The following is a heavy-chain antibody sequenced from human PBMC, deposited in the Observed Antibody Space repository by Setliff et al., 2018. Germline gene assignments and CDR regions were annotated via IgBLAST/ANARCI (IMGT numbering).Heavy chain of an antibody. J-gene: IGHJ4*02. CDR1: GFTFSSCA. Sequence: GGSLRLSCAASGFTFSSCAMYWVRQAPGKGLEWVAVISYDGINNYYADSVKGRLTISRDNSKNTLYLQMSSLRPADTAVYYCAREPTLPYDTSAFYGYYFDYWGQGALVTVSS. D-gene: IGHD3-22*01. CDR3: AREPTLPYDTSAFYGYYFDY. CDR2: ISYDGINN. V-gene: IGHV3-30*15.